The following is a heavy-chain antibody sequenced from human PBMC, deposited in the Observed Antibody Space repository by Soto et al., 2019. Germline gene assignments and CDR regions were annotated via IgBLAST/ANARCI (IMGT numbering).Heavy chain of an antibody. CDR2: IYYSGST. D-gene: IGHD3-3*02. J-gene: IGHJ6*02. CDR3: AREHFWSGYNGMDV. Sequence: QVQLQESGPGLVKPSETLSLTCTVSGGSISSYYWSWIRQPPGKGLEWIGYIYYSGSTNYNPSLKSRVSMSVDTSKSQFSLKLSSVTAADTAVYYCAREHFWSGYNGMDVWGQGTTVTVSS. CDR1: GGSISSYY. V-gene: IGHV4-59*01.